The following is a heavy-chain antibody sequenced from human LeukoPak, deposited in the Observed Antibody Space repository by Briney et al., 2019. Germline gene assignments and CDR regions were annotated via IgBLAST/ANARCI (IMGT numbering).Heavy chain of an antibody. Sequence: GASVKVSCKASGGTFSSYAISWVRQAPGQGLEWMGGIIPIFGTANYAQKFQGRVTSTADESTSTAYMELSSLRSEDTAVYYCARGPDYGGNSLWGQGTLVTVSS. J-gene: IGHJ4*02. CDR3: ARGPDYGGNSL. CDR1: GGTFSSYA. D-gene: IGHD4-23*01. V-gene: IGHV1-69*01. CDR2: IIPIFGTA.